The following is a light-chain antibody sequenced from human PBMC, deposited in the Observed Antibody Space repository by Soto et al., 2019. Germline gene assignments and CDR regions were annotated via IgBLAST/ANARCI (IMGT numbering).Light chain of an antibody. Sequence: QSALTQPASVSGSPGQSITISCTGTSSDIGAYNFVSWYQQHPGKAPKLMLYDVNIRPSGVSNRFSGSKSGNTASLTISGLQAEDEADYHCTSWTTSTTMIFGGGTKVTVL. CDR3: TSWTTSTTMI. CDR2: DVN. CDR1: SSDIGAYNF. J-gene: IGLJ2*01. V-gene: IGLV2-14*03.